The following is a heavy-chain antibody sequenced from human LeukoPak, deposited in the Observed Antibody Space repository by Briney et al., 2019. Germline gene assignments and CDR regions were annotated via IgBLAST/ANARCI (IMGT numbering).Heavy chain of an antibody. CDR2: LYTSGGT. CDR3: AGGKVRGSYDY. J-gene: IGHJ4*02. Sequence: SETLSLTCTVSGGSISSYYWSWIRQPAGEGLEWIGRLYTSGGTNYNPSLTSRVTISVDTSKQQFSLKLSSVTAAATAGHYCAGGKVRGSYDYWGQGTLVTVSS. D-gene: IGHD1-26*01. V-gene: IGHV4-4*07. CDR1: GGSISSYY.